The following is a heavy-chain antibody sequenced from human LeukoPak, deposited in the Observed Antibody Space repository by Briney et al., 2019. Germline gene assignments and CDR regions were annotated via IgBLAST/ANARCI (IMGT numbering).Heavy chain of an antibody. D-gene: IGHD3-10*01. Sequence: GASVKVSCKASGYTFTSYDINWVRQATGQGLEWMGIINPSGGSTSYAQKFQGRVTMTRDTSTSTVYMELSSLRSEDTAVYYCARFGTPGDYYFDYWGQGTLVTVSS. J-gene: IGHJ4*02. CDR3: ARFGTPGDYYFDY. CDR1: GYTFTSYD. V-gene: IGHV1-46*01. CDR2: INPSGGST.